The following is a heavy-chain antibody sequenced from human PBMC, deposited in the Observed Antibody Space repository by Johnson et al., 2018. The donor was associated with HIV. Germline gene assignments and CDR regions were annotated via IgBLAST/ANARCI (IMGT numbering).Heavy chain of an antibody. J-gene: IGHJ3*02. CDR1: GFTFSSYA. CDR2: ISYDGSNK. Sequence: VQLVESGGGVVQPGRSLRLSCAASGFTFSSYAMHWVRQAPGKWLEWVAVISYDGSNKYYADSVKGRFTISRDNSKNTLYLQMNSLRAEDTAVYYCARGVGVADDAFDIWGQGTMVTVSS. D-gene: IGHD6-19*01. CDR3: ARGVGVADDAFDI. V-gene: IGHV3-30-3*01.